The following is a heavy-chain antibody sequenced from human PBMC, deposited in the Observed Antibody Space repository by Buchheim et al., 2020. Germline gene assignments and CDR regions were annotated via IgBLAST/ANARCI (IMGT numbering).Heavy chain of an antibody. Sequence: QVQLQESGPGLVKPSGTLSLTCAVSGGSISSSNWWSWVRQPPGKGLEWIGEIYHSGSTNYNPSLKSRVTISVNKSKNQFSLKLSSVTAADTAVYYCARANALYCSSTSCYIGDWFDPWGQGTL. V-gene: IGHV4-4*02. CDR3: ARANALYCSSTSCYIGDWFDP. CDR2: IYHSGST. CDR1: GGSISSSNW. J-gene: IGHJ5*02. D-gene: IGHD2-2*02.